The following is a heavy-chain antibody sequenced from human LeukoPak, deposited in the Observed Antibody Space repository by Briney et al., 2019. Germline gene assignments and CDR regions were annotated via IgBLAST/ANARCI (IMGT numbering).Heavy chain of an antibody. CDR2: ISGSGGST. J-gene: IGHJ4*02. D-gene: IGHD6-19*01. CDR1: GFTFSSYG. Sequence: GGSLRLSCAASGFTFSSYGMSWVRQAPGKGLEWVSAISGSGGSTYYADSVKGRFTISRDNAKNSLYLQMNSLRAEDTAVYYCARVGKNGWDSDHWGQGTLVTVSS. V-gene: IGHV3-23*01. CDR3: ARVGKNGWDSDH.